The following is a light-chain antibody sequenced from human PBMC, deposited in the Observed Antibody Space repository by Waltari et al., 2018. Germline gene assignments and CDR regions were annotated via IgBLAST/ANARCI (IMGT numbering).Light chain of an antibody. CDR2: DTS. CDR1: QSVRSY. V-gene: IGKV3-11*01. J-gene: IGKJ4*01. CDR3: QQRSNWPRT. Sequence: EIVLTQSPATLSLSPGERATLSCRARQSVRSYLAWYQQKPGQAPRLLIYDTSNRASGIPARFSGSGSGTDFSLSISSLEPEEFAVYYCQQRSNWPRTFGGGTKVEIK.